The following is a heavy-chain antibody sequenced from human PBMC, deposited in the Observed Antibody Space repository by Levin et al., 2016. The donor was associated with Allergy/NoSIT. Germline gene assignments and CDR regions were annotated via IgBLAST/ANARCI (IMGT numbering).Heavy chain of an antibody. CDR2: IDGDDDT. V-gene: IGHV2-70*04. D-gene: IGHD1-1*01. Sequence: WIRQPPGKALEWLARIDGDDDTFYNPALKTRLTISKESSKNQVVLTVTDVAPLDTATYFCARTLMTTGTTYNFDTWGQGALVTVSS. J-gene: IGHJ5*02. CDR3: ARTLMTTGTTYNFDT.